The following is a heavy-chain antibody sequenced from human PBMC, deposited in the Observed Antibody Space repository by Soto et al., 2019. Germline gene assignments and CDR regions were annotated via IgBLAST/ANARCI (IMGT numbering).Heavy chain of an antibody. D-gene: IGHD1-1*01. Sequence: QVQLQQWGAGLLKPSETLSLTCAVYGGFVSSGSYYWSWIRQPPGKGLEWIGEMSHSGGTHFNPSLRSRGTISIDTPKNQFSLKMSSVTAADTSLYYCARVERGTATTVVDAFDIWGPGTMVTVSS. CDR3: ARVERGTATTVVDAFDI. CDR2: MSHSGGT. V-gene: IGHV4-34*01. CDR1: GGFVSSGSYY. J-gene: IGHJ3*02.